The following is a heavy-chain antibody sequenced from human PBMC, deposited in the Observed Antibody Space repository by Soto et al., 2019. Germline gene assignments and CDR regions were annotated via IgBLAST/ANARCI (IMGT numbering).Heavy chain of an antibody. CDR2: LARSGSSS. J-gene: IGHJ3*01. CDR1: GFTFSDHY. D-gene: IGHD1-26*01. V-gene: IGHV3-11*01. CDR3: VREFSGNYFAFDL. Sequence: PGGSLRLSCAASGFTFSDHYMSWIRQAPGKGLEWISYLARSGSSSSYADSVKGRFTISRDNAKNSLYLQMNSLRGDDTAVYYCVREFSGNYFAFDLWGQGTMVTVPS.